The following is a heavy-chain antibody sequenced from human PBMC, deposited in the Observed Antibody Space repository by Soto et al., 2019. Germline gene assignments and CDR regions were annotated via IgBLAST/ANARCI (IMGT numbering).Heavy chain of an antibody. CDR3: AKRPAAAADSYYGMDV. CDR2: ISGGGGST. J-gene: IGHJ6*02. D-gene: IGHD6-13*01. CDR1: GFTFSSYA. V-gene: IGHV3-23*01. Sequence: EVQLLESGGGLVQLGGSLRLSCAASGFTFSSYAMSWVRQAPGKGLEWVSTISGGGGSTYYADSVKGRFTISRDNSKNXLYLQMNSLRAEDMAVYYCAKRPAAAADSYYGMDVWGQGTTVTVSS.